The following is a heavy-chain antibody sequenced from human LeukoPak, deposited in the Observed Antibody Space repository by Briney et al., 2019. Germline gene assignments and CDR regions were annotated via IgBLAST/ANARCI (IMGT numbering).Heavy chain of an antibody. CDR2: ISYDGSNK. CDR1: GFTFSSYG. J-gene: IGHJ4*02. V-gene: IGHV3-30*18. D-gene: IGHD6-19*01. Sequence: GRSLRLSCAASGFTFSSYGMHWVRQAPGKGLEWVAVISYDGSNKYYADSVKGRFTISRDNSKNTLYLQMNSLRAEDTAVYYCAKDRGLGGIAVAGLGYRGQGTLVTVSS. CDR3: AKDRGLGGIAVAGLGY.